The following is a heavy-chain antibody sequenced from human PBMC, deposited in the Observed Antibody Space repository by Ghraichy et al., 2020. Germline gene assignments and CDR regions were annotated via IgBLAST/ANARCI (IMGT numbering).Heavy chain of an antibody. CDR2: IYHSGST. J-gene: IGHJ4*02. CDR3: AREKGAGTYKGFDY. CDR1: GGSISSNNW. Sequence: SETLSLTCTVSGGSISSNNWWSWVRQPPGKGLEWLGEIYHSGSTNYNPSLERRVTISIDTSKSQVSLRLSSVTAADTAVYYCAREKGAGTYKGFDYWGQGTLVTVSS. D-gene: IGHD1-26*01. V-gene: IGHV4-4*02.